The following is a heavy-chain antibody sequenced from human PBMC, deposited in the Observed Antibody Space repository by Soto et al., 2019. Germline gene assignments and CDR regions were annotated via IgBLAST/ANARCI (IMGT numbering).Heavy chain of an antibody. Sequence: SETLSLTCAVSGGSFTSNNWWTWVRQPPGQGLEWIGEIYRTGSTNYNPSLKSRVTISLDKSENQFSLKVTSLTAADAAVYYCASRDPGTSVDYWGQGTLVTVSS. J-gene: IGHJ4*02. D-gene: IGHD1-7*01. V-gene: IGHV4-4*02. CDR2: IYRTGST. CDR3: ASRDPGTSVDY. CDR1: GGSFTSNNW.